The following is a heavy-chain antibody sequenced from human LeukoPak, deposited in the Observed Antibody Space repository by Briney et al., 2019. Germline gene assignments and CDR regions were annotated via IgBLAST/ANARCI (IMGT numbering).Heavy chain of an antibody. J-gene: IGHJ4*02. CDR1: SGSISSNYYY. D-gene: IGHD3-10*01. CDR2: IYYSGST. V-gene: IGHV4-39*07. Sequence: SETLSLTCTVSSGSISSNYYYWGWIRQPPGKGLEWIGSIYYSGSTYSNPSLKSRVTISVDTSKNQFSPKLSSVTAADTAVYYCARVGTYGSGSYLSWFDYWGQGTLVTVSS. CDR3: ARVGTYGSGSYLSWFDY.